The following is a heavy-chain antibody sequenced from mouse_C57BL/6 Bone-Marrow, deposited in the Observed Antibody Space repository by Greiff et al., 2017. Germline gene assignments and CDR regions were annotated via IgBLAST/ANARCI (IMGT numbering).Heavy chain of an antibody. CDR2: ILPGRGST. Sequence: VQLQQSGAELMKPGASVKLSCKATGYTFTGYWIEWVKQRPGPGLEWIGEILPGRGSTNYNEKFKGKATFTADTSSNTAYMQLSSLTTEDSAIYDCARDGNYGLYYFDYWGQGTTLTVSS. V-gene: IGHV1-9*01. D-gene: IGHD2-1*01. J-gene: IGHJ2*01. CDR1: GYTFTGYW. CDR3: ARDGNYGLYYFDY.